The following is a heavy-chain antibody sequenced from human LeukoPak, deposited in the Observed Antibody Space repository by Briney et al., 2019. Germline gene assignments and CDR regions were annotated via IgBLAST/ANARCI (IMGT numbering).Heavy chain of an antibody. V-gene: IGHV3-30-3*01. D-gene: IGHD3-10*01. CDR3: VRAIDYYGSGGYLDY. Sequence: PGGSLRLSCAASGFTVSSNYMSWVRQAPGKGLEWVALIPYRGSRTYYADSVKGRFTIFRDNSKNTVFLQMNSLRIEDTAVYYCVRAIDYYGSGGYLDYWGHGTLVTVSS. J-gene: IGHJ4*01. CDR1: GFTVSSNY. CDR2: IPYRGSRT.